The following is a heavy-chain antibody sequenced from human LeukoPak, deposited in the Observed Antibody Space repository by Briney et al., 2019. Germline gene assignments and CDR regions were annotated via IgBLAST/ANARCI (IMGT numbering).Heavy chain of an antibody. Sequence: SETLSLTCTVSGGSISSSSYYWGWIRQPPGKGLEWIGSIYYSGSTYYNPSPKSRVTISVDTSKNQFSLKLSSVTAADTAVYYCASGVMITFGGVIVMLGDFDYWGQGTLVTVSS. D-gene: IGHD3-16*02. V-gene: IGHV4-39*01. CDR1: GGSISSSSYY. CDR2: IYYSGST. J-gene: IGHJ4*02. CDR3: ASGVMITFGGVIVMLGDFDY.